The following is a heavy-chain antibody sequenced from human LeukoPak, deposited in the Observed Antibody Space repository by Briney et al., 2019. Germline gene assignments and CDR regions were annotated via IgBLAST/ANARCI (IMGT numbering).Heavy chain of an antibody. V-gene: IGHV1-2*02. Sequence: ASVKVSCKASGYTFTGYYVHWVRQAPGQGLEWMGWINPDSGGTNYAQKFQGRVTMTRDTSISTAYMELNSLRSDDTAVYYCAKDRGGGSSSGYYYFDCWGQGTLVTVSS. CDR2: INPDSGGT. CDR1: GYTFTGYY. CDR3: AKDRGGGSSSGYYYFDC. J-gene: IGHJ4*02. D-gene: IGHD3-22*01.